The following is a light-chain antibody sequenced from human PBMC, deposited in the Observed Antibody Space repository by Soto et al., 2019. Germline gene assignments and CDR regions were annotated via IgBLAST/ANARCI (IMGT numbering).Light chain of an antibody. CDR3: QQHSQWPIT. CDR2: YIS. Sequence: EIVMTQSPGTLSLSPGETATLSCRASQNINSNYLAWYQQKPGQAPRLLIYYISTRAADIPARFSGSGSGIDFPLTVSSLQSEDFAVYYCQQHSQWPITFGQGTRLEIK. J-gene: IGKJ5*01. CDR1: QNINSN. V-gene: IGKV3-15*01.